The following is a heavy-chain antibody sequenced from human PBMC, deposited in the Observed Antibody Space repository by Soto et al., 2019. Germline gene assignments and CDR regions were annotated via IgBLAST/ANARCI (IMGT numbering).Heavy chain of an antibody. J-gene: IGHJ5*02. CDR3: AREVGATGNWFDP. CDR1: GFTFSSYA. Sequence: QVQLVESGGGVVQPGRSLRLSCAASGFTFSSYAMHWVRQAPGKGLEWVAVISYDGSNKYYADSVKGRFTISRDNSKNTLYLQMNSLTAEDTAVYYCAREVGATGNWFDPWGQGTLVTVSS. D-gene: IGHD1-26*01. CDR2: ISYDGSNK. V-gene: IGHV3-30-3*01.